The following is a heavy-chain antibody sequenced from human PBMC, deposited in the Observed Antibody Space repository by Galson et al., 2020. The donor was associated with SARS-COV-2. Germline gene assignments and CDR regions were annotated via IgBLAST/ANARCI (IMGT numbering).Heavy chain of an antibody. Sequence: ASVKVSCKASGYTFTSYDINWVRQATGQGLEWMGWMNPNSGNTGYAQKFQGRVTMTRNTSISTAYMELSSLRSEDTAVYYCARLAVAGTTVWHETYDYWGQGTLVTVSS. J-gene: IGHJ4*02. V-gene: IGHV1-8*01. CDR1: GYTFTSYD. D-gene: IGHD6-19*01. CDR3: ARLAVAGTTVWHETYDY. CDR2: MNPNSGNT.